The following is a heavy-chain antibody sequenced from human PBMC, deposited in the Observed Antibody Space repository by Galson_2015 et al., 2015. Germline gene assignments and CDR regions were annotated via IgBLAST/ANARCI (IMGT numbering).Heavy chain of an antibody. CDR3: AKGHKWTAKVSGIHIETNYHNTDV. J-gene: IGHJ6*03. V-gene: IGHV3-23*01. Sequence: SLRLSCAASGFTFGDYAMSWVRQAPGKGLEWVAAISTGGTTYDADSVKGRFSISRDNSKSMLYLQMNSLRAEETAVDYWAKGHKWTAKVSGIHIETNYHNTDVWGKGTAVIVSS. CDR2: ISTGGTT. CDR1: GFTFGDYA. D-gene: IGHD1-26*01.